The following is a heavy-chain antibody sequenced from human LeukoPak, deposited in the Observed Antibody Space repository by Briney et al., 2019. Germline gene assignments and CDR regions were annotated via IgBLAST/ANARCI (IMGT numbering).Heavy chain of an antibody. J-gene: IGHJ4*02. CDR3: ARDGYYDSGGYLTDY. CDR2: IYPSGST. V-gene: IGHV4-4*02. D-gene: IGHD3-22*01. CDR1: GGSISSNNW. Sequence: SGTLSLTCAVSGGSISSNNWWSWVRQPPGKGLEWIGEIYPSGSTNYNPSLKSRVTISVDKSKNQFSLKLSSVTAADTAVYYCARDGYYDSGGYLTDYWGQGTLVIVPP.